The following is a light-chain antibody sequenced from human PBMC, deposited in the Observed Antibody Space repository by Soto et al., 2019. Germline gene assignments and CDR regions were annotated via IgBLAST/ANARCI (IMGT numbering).Light chain of an antibody. J-gene: IGKJ4*01. CDR2: DAS. V-gene: IGKV1-13*02. Sequence: AIQLTQSPSSLSSSVGDRVTITCRASQGISSALAWYQQKQGNAPNLLIYDASSLESGVPSRFSGSGSGTDFTLHISSLQPEDFATYYCQQFNSYPLTFGGGTKVEIK. CDR1: QGISSA. CDR3: QQFNSYPLT.